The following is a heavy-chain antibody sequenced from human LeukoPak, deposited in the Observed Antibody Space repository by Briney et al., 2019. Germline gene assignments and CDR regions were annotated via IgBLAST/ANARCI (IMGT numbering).Heavy chain of an antibody. CDR2: IWYDGSNK. D-gene: IGHD3-22*01. Sequence: GGSLRLSCAASGFTFSSCGMHWVRQVPGKGLEWVAVIWYDGSNKYYADSVKGRFTISRDNSKNTLYLQMNSLRAEDTAVYYCARALPGSYYDSSGYYSPDIWGQGTMVTVSS. CDR3: ARALPGSYYDSSGYYSPDI. CDR1: GFTFSSCG. V-gene: IGHV3-33*01. J-gene: IGHJ3*02.